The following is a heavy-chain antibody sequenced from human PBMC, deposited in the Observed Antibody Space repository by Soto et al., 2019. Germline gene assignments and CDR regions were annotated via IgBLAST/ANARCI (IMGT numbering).Heavy chain of an antibody. J-gene: IGHJ4*02. Sequence: QVQLQESGPGLVKPSETLSLTCTVSGGSISSYYWSWIRPPPGKGLEWIGYIYYSGSTNYNPSLKSRVTISVDTSKNQFSLKLSSVTAADTAVYYCARHEKDTAMAFDYWGQGTLVTVSS. CDR2: IYYSGST. CDR3: ARHEKDTAMAFDY. D-gene: IGHD5-18*01. V-gene: IGHV4-59*08. CDR1: GGSISSYY.